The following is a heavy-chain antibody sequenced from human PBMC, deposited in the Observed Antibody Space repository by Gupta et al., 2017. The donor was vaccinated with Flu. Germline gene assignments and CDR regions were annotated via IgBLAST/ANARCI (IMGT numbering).Heavy chain of an antibody. V-gene: IGHV1-69*01. Sequence: QVQLVQSGAEVKKPGSSVKVSCKTSGATFRSYAINWVRQAPGHGLEWMGGIVPLFGTANYAQKFQGRVTITADESTSIAYMKLSSLRSGDTAVYYCATLSEPVTGTPYFDYWGQGTLGTVSS. CDR2: IVPLFGTA. CDR1: GATFRSYA. D-gene: IGHD6-19*01. J-gene: IGHJ4*02. CDR3: ATLSEPVTGTPYFDY.